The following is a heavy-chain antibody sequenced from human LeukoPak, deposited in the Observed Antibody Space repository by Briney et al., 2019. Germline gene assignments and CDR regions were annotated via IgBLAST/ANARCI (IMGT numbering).Heavy chain of an antibody. CDR1: GFTFDDYA. CDR2: ISWNSGSI. CDR3: AKGGRDAFDI. D-gene: IGHD3/OR15-3a*01. Sequence: GGSLRLSCAASGFTFDDYAMHWVRQAPGKGLEWVSGISWNSGSIGYADSVKGRFTISRDNAKNSLYLQMNSLRAEDTALYYCAKGGRDAFDIWGQGTMVTVSS. J-gene: IGHJ3*02. V-gene: IGHV3-9*01.